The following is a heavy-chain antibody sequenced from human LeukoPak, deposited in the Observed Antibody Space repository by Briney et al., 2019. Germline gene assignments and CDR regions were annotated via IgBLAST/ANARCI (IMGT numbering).Heavy chain of an antibody. V-gene: IGHV3-23*01. CDR3: AKGPAYEDIVVVVDPTDIYYFDY. Sequence: PGGSLRLSCAASGFTFSSYAMSWVRQAPGKGLEWVSAISGSGGSTYYADSVKGRFTISRDNSKNTLYLQMNSLRAEDTAVYYCAKGPAYEDIVVVVDPTDIYYFDYWGQGTLVTVSS. D-gene: IGHD2-15*01. J-gene: IGHJ4*02. CDR1: GFTFSSYA. CDR2: ISGSGGST.